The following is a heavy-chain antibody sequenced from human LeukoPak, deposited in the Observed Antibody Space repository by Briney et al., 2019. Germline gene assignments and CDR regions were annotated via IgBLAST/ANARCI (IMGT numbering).Heavy chain of an antibody. V-gene: IGHV3-7*01. J-gene: IGHJ4*02. CDR1: GFTFSSYW. D-gene: IGHD4-17*01. CDR3: ASDSYGDDLPFDY. Sequence: GGSLRLSCAASGFTFSSYWMNWARQAPGKGLEWVASINHNGNVNYYVDSVKGRFTISRDNAKNSLYLQMNSLRAEDTAVYYCASDSYGDDLPFDYWGQGTLVTVSS. CDR2: INHNGNVN.